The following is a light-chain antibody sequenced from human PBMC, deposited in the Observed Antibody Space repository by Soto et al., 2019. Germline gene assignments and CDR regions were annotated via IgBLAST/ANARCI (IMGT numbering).Light chain of an antibody. CDR1: SSNIGAGYE. J-gene: IGLJ1*01. Sequence: QSVLTQPPSVSEAPGQRVTISCTGSSSNIGAGYEAHWYQQVPGTAPKLLIYENNNRPSGVPDRFSASKSGTSASLAITGLQAEDEAEYYCQSYDSSRSGDVFGTGTKVTVL. V-gene: IGLV1-40*01. CDR2: ENN. CDR3: QSYDSSRSGDV.